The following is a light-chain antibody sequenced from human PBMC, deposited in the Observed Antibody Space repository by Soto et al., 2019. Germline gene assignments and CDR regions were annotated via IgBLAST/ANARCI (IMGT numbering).Light chain of an antibody. J-gene: IGKJ4*01. CDR3: QQYNYWPPLT. CDR1: QSVSSN. CDR2: GAS. Sequence: EIVMTQSPATLSVSPGERATLSCRASQSVSSNLAWYQQSPGQAPRLLIYGASTRATGIPARFSGSGSGTEFTLTISSLQSEDFAVYYCQQYNYWPPLTVGGGTKVEIK. V-gene: IGKV3-15*01.